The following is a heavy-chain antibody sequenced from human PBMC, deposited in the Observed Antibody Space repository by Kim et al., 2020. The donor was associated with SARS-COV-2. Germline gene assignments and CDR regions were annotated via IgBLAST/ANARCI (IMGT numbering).Heavy chain of an antibody. CDR2: IFYSGQP. CDR1: GDSISSFNFY. Sequence: SETLSLTCTVSGDSISSFNFYWHWVRQPPGKALEWIGSIFYSGQPYYSPSLKSRVTLFLDTSQSHFSLTLPSVTATDSGVYFCARGRGSSASGGGCWG. D-gene: IGHD6-19*01. CDR3: ARGRGSSASGGGC. J-gene: IGHJ1*01. V-gene: IGHV4-39*02.